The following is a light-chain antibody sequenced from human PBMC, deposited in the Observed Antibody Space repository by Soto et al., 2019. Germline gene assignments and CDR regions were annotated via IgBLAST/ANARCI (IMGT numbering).Light chain of an antibody. CDR3: QQYNNWPLT. Sequence: EIVMTQSPATLSVSPRERATLSCRASRYVSNNLAWYQQKPGQAPRLLIFGASTRATGVPARFSGSGSGTEFTLTISSLQSEDVAVYHCQQYNNWPLTFGGGTKVEIK. V-gene: IGKV3-15*01. CDR2: GAS. J-gene: IGKJ4*01. CDR1: RYVSNN.